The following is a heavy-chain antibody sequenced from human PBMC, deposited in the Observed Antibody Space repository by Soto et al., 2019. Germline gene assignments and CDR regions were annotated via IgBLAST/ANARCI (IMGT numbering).Heavy chain of an antibody. CDR3: ARKDKSGYFNWFDP. J-gene: IGHJ5*02. V-gene: IGHV5-51*01. D-gene: IGHD3-22*01. CDR2: IYPEDSDT. CDR1: GYIFTSYW. Sequence: VESLKISCKGSGYIFTSYWIGWVRQMPGKGLEWMAMIYPEDSDTRYSPSFQGQVTISADRSTSTVFLQWASLKASDTAVYFCARKDKSGYFNWFDPWGQGTLVTVSS.